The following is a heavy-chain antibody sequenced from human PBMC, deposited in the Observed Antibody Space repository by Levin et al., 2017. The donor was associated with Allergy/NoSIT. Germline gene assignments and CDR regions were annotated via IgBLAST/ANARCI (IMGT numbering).Heavy chain of an antibody. Sequence: PGGSLRLSCAASGFTFSSYAMHWVRQAPGKGLEWVAVISYDGSNKYYADSVKGRFTISRDNSKNTLYLQMNSLRAEDTAVYYCARVAYGDLGGAFGYWGQGTLVTVSS. CDR2: ISYDGSNK. J-gene: IGHJ4*02. V-gene: IGHV3-30-3*01. CDR1: GFTFSSYA. D-gene: IGHD4-17*01. CDR3: ARVAYGDLGGAFGY.